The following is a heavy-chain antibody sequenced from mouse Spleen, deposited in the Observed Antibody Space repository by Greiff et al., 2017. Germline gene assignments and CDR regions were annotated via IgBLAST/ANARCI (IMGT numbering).Heavy chain of an antibody. V-gene: IGHV1-26*01. CDR2: INPNNGGT. CDR3: ARELYDV. D-gene: IGHD1-1*01. Sequence: VQLQQSGPELVKPGASVKISCKASGYTFTDYYMNWVKQSHGKSLEWIGDINPNNGGTSYNQKFKGKATLTVDKSSSTAYMELRSLTSEDSAVYYCARELYDVWGAGTTVTVSS. J-gene: IGHJ1*01. CDR1: GYTFTDYY.